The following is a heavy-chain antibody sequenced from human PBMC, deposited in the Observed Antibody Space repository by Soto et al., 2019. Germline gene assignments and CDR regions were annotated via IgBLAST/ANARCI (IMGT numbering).Heavy chain of an antibody. D-gene: IGHD5-12*01. V-gene: IGHV3-23*01. J-gene: IGHJ5*02. CDR2: VIGSGSRT. CDR3: ARDRGVARGWFDP. CDR1: GFTFTSYA. Sequence: EVQLLESGGGLVQPGGSLRLSCAASGFTFTSYAMTWVRQAPGKGLEWVSVVIGSGSRTYYADSVRDRFTISRDNFNNTLYLQMNSLRAEDTAVYYCARDRGVARGWFDPWGQGTLVTVSS.